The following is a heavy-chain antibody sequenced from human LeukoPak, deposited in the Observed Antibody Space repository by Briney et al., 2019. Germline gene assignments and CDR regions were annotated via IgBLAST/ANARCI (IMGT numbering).Heavy chain of an antibody. CDR1: GDSISTSSYY. J-gene: IGHJ5*02. CDR3: ARASETDDYSSWFDP. CDR2: IYYSGST. Sequence: SETLSLTCSVSGDSISTSSYYWGWIRQPPGKGLEWIGTIYYSGSTYYNPSLKSRVTISVDTSKNQFSLKLSSVTAADTAVYYCARASETDDYSSWFDPWGQGTLVTVSS. D-gene: IGHD4-11*01. V-gene: IGHV4-39*07.